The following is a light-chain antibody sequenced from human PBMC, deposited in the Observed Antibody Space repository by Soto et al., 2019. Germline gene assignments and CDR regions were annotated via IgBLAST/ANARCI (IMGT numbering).Light chain of an antibody. J-gene: IGLJ1*01. CDR3: QSYDGTLSGSYV. CDR2: GTT. Sequence: QSVLTQPPSVSGAPGQRVTISCTGSSSNIGAGYDVHWYQQLPGTAPKLIIHGTTNRPSGVPDRFSGSKSGTSASLAITGLQAEDEADYYCQSYDGTLSGSYVFGIGTKVTVL. V-gene: IGLV1-40*01. CDR1: SSNIGAGYD.